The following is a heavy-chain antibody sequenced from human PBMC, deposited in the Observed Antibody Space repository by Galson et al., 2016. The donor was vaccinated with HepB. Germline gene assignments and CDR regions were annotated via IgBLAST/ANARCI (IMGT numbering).Heavy chain of an antibody. CDR1: GFTFSSYA. CDR3: AKDPRFSSDTRPRDF. Sequence: SLRLSCAASGFTFSSYAMSWVRQAPGNGLEWVSGISGSGGDTWYADSVKGRFNMYRENPKNNLYLQMNSLRVDETAVYCCAKDPRFSSDTRPRDFWGQGTLVTVSS. CDR2: ISGSGGDT. V-gene: IGHV3-23*01. D-gene: IGHD3-22*01. J-gene: IGHJ4*02.